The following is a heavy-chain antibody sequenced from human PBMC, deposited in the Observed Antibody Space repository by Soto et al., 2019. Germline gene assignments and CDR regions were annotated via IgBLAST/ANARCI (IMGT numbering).Heavy chain of an antibody. V-gene: IGHV1-3*01. CDR3: ARDFLAGNYDFWSAAFDI. J-gene: IGHJ3*02. CDR2: INAGNGNT. Sequence: ASVKVSCKASGYTFTSYAMHWVRQAPGQRLEWMGWINAGNGNTKYSQKFQGRVTITRDTSASTAYMELSSLRSEATAVYYCARDFLAGNYDFWSAAFDIWGQGTMVTVSS. CDR1: GYTFTSYA. D-gene: IGHD3-3*01.